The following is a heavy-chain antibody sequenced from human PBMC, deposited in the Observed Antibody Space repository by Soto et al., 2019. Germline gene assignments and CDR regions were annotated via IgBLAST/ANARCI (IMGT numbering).Heavy chain of an antibody. V-gene: IGHV1-69*01. Sequence: QVQLVQSGAEVRKPGSSVKVSCKASGGTFSRHAISWVRQAPGQGLEWMGGIIPMFGTANHGQKFQGRVTIIADEYTSTVYMELSSLRSEDTAMYYCARGWGYDSNDYYYAYWGQGPLVIVSS. D-gene: IGHD3-22*01. CDR1: GGTFSRHA. CDR2: IIPMFGTA. J-gene: IGHJ4*02. CDR3: ARGWGYDSNDYYYAY.